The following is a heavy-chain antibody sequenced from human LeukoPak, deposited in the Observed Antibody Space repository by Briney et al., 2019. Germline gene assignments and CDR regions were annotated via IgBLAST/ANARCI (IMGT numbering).Heavy chain of an antibody. V-gene: IGHV4-31*03. CDR1: GGSISSGGYY. Sequence: SETLSLTCTVSGGSISSGGYYWSWIRQHPGKGLEWIGYIYYSGSTYYNPSLKSRVTMSVDTSKNQFSLKLSSVTAADTAVYYCARGKGDNWFDPWGQGTLVTVSS. D-gene: IGHD3-10*01. CDR3: ARGKGDNWFDP. J-gene: IGHJ5*02. CDR2: IYYSGST.